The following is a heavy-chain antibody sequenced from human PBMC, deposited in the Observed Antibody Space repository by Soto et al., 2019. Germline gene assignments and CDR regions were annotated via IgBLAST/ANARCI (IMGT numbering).Heavy chain of an antibody. V-gene: IGHV4-59*08. CDR1: GGSISSYY. CDR3: ALRSMAVVPAY. J-gene: IGHJ1*01. D-gene: IGHD3-22*01. CDR2: IYYSGST. Sequence: SETLSLTCTVSGGSISSYYWSWIRQPPGKGLEWIGYIYYSGSTNYNPSLKSRVTISVDTSKNQFSLKLSSVTAADTAVYYCALRSMAVVPAYWGQGSLVTVSS.